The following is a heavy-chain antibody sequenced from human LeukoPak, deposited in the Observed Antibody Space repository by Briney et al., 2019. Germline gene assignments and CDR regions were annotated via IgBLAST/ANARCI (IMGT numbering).Heavy chain of an antibody. CDR2: ICYDVSKK. D-gene: IGHD3-22*01. V-gene: IGHV3-33*06. CDR1: GFTFSSYG. Sequence: PGRSLRLSCPWSGFTFSSYGMHWVRQAPCKGLAGVAVICYDVSKKFYADFVKGRFTISRDNSKNNLYMQMDRLGADGTAVYYCAKSDSCGYLGAFDIWGQGRMVTVSS. CDR3: AKSDSCGYLGAFDI. J-gene: IGHJ3*02.